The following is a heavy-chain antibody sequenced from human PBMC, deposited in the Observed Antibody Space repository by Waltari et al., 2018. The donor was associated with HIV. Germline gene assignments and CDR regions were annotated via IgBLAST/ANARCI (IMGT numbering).Heavy chain of an antibody. Sequence: EVQLVESGGGLVKPGGSLRLSCAASGFTFSSYSMTWVRQAPGKGLEWVSSISSSSSYIYYADSVKGRFTISRDNAKNSLYLQMNSLRAEDTAVYYCARDGSSKTFDYWGQGTLVTVSS. CDR2: ISSSSSYI. V-gene: IGHV3-21*01. J-gene: IGHJ4*02. CDR3: ARDGSSKTFDY. CDR1: GFTFSSYS. D-gene: IGHD6-13*01.